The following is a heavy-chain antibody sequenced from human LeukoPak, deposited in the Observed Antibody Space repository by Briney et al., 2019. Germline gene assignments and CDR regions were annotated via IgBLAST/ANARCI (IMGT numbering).Heavy chain of an antibody. CDR1: GYTFTDYY. J-gene: IGHJ4*02. V-gene: IGHV1-2*02. Sequence: ASVKVSCKASGYTFTDYYLHWVRQTPGQGLEWMGWINPKSGGTWYAQKFQGRVTMTRDTSISTAYMELSRLRSDDTAVYYCARDKVGGGSYSAGNDYWGQGTLVTVSS. CDR2: INPKSGGT. D-gene: IGHD1-26*01. CDR3: ARDKVGGGSYSAGNDY.